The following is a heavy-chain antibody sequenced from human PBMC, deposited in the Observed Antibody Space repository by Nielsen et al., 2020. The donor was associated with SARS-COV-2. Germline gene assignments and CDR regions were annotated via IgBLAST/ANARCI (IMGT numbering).Heavy chain of an antibody. V-gene: IGHV1-69*13. CDR3: ATLGDWNYLNYYYYYYMDV. J-gene: IGHJ6*03. CDR2: IIPIFGTA. D-gene: IGHD1-7*01. CDR1: GGTFSSYA. Sequence: SVKVSYKASGGTFSSYAISWVRQAPGQGLEWMGGIIPIFGTANYAQKFQGRVTITADESTSTAYMELSSLRSEDTAVYYCATLGDWNYLNYYYYYYMDVWGKGTTVTVSS.